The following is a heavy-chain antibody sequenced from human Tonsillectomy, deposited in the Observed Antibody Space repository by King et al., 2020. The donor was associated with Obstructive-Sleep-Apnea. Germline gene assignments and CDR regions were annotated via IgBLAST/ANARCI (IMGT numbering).Heavy chain of an antibody. CDR3: AKEISIRN. CDR2: ISSSGGDT. J-gene: IGHJ4*02. D-gene: IGHD2/OR15-2a*01. Sequence: VQLVESGGGLVKPGGSLRLSCAASGFTFRNYVMSWVRQASGKGLECVSSISSSGGDTYYGESVRGRFTVSRDNSKNTLYVQMNSLRAEDTAVYYCAKEISIRNWGQGTLVTVSS. CDR1: GFTFRNYV. V-gene: IGHV3-23*04.